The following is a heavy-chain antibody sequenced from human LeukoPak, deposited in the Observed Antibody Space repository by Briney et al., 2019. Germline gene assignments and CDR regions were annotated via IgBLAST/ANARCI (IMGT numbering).Heavy chain of an antibody. Sequence: GGSLRLSCAVSGFTIRSYAMKWVCQAPGKGLEWVSTISASTDSTYYTDSVKGRFTITRDNFRNMLHLEMNSLRAEDTAVYCAKGGAVPGTGLDYWGQGTLVTASS. CDR2: ISASTDST. CDR1: GFTIRSYA. D-gene: IGHD3-10*01. CDR3: AKGGAVPGTGLDY. J-gene: IGHJ4*02. V-gene: IGHV3-23*01.